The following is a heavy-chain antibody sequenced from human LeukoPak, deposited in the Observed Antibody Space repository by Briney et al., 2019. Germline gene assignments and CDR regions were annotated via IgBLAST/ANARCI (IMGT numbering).Heavy chain of an antibody. Sequence: SETLSLTCTVSGGSISSYYWSWIRQPPGKGLEWIGYIYYSGSTNYNPSLKSRVTISVDTSKNQFSLKLSSVTAADTAVYYCARHDYDFWSGFFDPWGQGTLVTVSS. CDR1: GGSISSYY. CDR3: ARHDYDFWSGFFDP. V-gene: IGHV4-59*08. D-gene: IGHD3-3*01. J-gene: IGHJ5*02. CDR2: IYYSGST.